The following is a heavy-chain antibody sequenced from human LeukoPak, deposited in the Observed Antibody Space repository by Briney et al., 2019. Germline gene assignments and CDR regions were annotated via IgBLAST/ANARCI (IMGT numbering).Heavy chain of an antibody. CDR2: INPNSGGT. Sequence: ASVKVSCKASGYTFTGYYMHWVRQAPGQGLEWMGWINPNSGGTNYAQKFQGWVTMTRDTSISTAYMELSRLRSDDTAVYYCARGGGGAATLYYYGMDVWGQGTTVTVSS. CDR3: ARGGGGAATLYYYGMDV. V-gene: IGHV1-2*04. D-gene: IGHD3-16*01. J-gene: IGHJ6*02. CDR1: GYTFTGYY.